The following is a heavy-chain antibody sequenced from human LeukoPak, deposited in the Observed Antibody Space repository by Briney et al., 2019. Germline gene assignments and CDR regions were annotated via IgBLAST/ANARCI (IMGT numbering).Heavy chain of an antibody. CDR2: IWYDGSNK. V-gene: IGHV3-33*08. D-gene: IGHD2-21*02. J-gene: IGHJ4*02. CDR1: GFTFSSYA. CDR3: ARDHCGGDCYNFDY. Sequence: GGSLRLSCAASGFTFSSYAMHWVRQAPGKGLEWVAVIWYDGSNKYYADSVKGRFTISRDNSKNTLYLQMNSLRAEDTAVYYCARDHCGGDCYNFDYWGQGTLVTVSS.